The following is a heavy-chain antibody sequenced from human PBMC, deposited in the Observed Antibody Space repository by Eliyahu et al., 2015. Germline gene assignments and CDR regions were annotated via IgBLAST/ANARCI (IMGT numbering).Heavy chain of an antibody. CDR2: ITGSGGSR. V-gene: IGHV3-23*01. Sequence: EVQLLESGGGLVQPGGSLRLXCAAXXXTFSNYVMXWVRQAPGKGLEWVSAITGSGGSRYYADSVKGRFTISRDNSKNTLYLQMNSLRAEDTAVYYCAKEEGVLVGSHGAFDYWGQGTLVTVSS. J-gene: IGHJ4*02. CDR3: AKEEGVLVGSHGAFDY. D-gene: IGHD1-26*01. CDR1: XXTFSNYV.